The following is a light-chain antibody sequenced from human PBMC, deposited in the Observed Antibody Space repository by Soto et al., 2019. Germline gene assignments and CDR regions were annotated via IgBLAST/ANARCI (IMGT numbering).Light chain of an antibody. J-gene: IGKJ5*01. CDR1: QSGSDSY. CDR3: QLYGNSLFT. V-gene: IGKV3-20*01. Sequence: EIVLTQSPGTLSLSPGERATLSCRASQSGSDSYLAWYQQKPGQPPRLLIYGVSSRAYGIPDRFSGSGFGTDFTLTISRLEPEDFADYYCQLYGNSLFTFGQGTRLEI. CDR2: GVS.